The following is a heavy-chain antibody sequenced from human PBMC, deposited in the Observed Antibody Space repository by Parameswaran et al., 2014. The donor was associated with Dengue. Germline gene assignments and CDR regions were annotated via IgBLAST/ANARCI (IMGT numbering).Heavy chain of an antibody. CDR2: INAGNANT. V-gene: IGHV1-3*01. CDR3: ARVTTYCDISNCYTGVYSLDI. D-gene: IGHD2-2*02. Sequence: WVRQAPGQRLEWMGWINAGNANTKNSPKFQDRVTISRDTSATTAYMELSSLTSEDTAVYYCARVTTYCDISNCYTGVYSLDIWGQGTMVTVSS. J-gene: IGHJ3*02.